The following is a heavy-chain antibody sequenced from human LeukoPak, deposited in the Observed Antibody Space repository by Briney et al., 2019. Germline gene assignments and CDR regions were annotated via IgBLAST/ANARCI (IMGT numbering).Heavy chain of an antibody. CDR2: INHSGST. D-gene: IGHD3-16*01. CDR3: ARETSQKGAHYTDV. CDR1: GGSFSGYY. V-gene: IGHV4-34*01. J-gene: IGHJ6*03. Sequence: SETLSLTCAVYGGSFSGYYWSWIRQPPGKGLEWIGEINHSGSTNYNPSLKSRVTISVDTSKNQFSLKLSSVTAADTAVYYCARETSQKGAHYTDVWGKGTTVTISS.